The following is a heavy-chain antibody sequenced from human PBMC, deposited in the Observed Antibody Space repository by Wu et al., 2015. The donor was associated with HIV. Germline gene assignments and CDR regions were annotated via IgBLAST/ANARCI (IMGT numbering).Heavy chain of an antibody. CDR1: GFTFTSFG. D-gene: IGHD3-3*01. CDR2: ISAYNGKI. CDR3: ARGNYDFWSGQGVYYYYYYMDV. Sequence: QVQLVQSGPEVKKPGASVKVSCKASGFTFTSFGISWLRRAPGQGLEWMGWISAYNGKINYAQKLQGRVTMTTDTSTSTAYMELRSLRSDDTAVYYCARGNYDFWSGQGVYYYYYYMDVWGKGTTVTVSS. V-gene: IGHV1-18*01. J-gene: IGHJ6*03.